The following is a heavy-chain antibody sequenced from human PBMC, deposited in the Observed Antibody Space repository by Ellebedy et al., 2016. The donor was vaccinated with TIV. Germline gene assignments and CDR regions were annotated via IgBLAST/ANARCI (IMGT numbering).Heavy chain of an antibody. CDR1: GFSFDSYA. CDR3: AKDTWGPGGDDYSEDGSGGLGH. J-gene: IGHJ4*02. D-gene: IGHD4-11*01. Sequence: GESLKISCTASGFSFDSYAMTWVRQAPGKGLQWVSSISSSGATVHYADSVKGRFTISRDNSKNTLYLQLNSLRVDGTAIYYCAKDTWGPGGDDYSEDGSGGLGHWGRGTLVSVSS. V-gene: IGHV3-23*01. CDR2: ISSSGATV.